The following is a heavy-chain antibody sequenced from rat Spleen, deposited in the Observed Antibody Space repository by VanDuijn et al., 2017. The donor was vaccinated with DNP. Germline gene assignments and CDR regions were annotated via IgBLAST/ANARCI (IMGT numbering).Heavy chain of an antibody. CDR1: GYSITSNY. CDR3: ARSGTTGGFAY. Sequence: EVQLQESGPGLVKPSQSLSLTCSVTGYSITSNYWGWIRKFPGNKLEWMGSVNSVGSPNYNPSLKRRISITRDTSKKQFFLQVNSVTTEDTATYSCARSGTTGGFAYWGQGTLVTVSS. D-gene: IGHD1-5*01. V-gene: IGHV3-3*01. J-gene: IGHJ3*01. CDR2: VNSVGSP.